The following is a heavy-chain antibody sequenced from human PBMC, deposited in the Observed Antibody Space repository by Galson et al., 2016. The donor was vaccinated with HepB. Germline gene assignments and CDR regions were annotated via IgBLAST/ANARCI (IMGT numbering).Heavy chain of an antibody. D-gene: IGHD2-21*02. J-gene: IGHJ4*02. Sequence: SLRLSCAASGLSFSYVWMSWVRQAPGKGLEWVGRIKSKTDGGTIDYAAPVKGRFSISRDDSKMTVFLQMNSLKTEDTAVYYRRVVVTPQGVDYWGQGTLVTVSS. CDR3: RVVVTPQGVDY. V-gene: IGHV3-15*01. CDR1: GLSFSYVW. CDR2: IKSKTDGGTI.